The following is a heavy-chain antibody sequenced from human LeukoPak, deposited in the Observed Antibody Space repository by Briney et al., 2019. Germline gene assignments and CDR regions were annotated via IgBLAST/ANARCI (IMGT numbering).Heavy chain of an antibody. CDR3: AKDMGGGLEYYYYYGMDV. CDR1: GFTFDDYA. J-gene: IGHJ6*02. Sequence: GGFLRLSCAASGFTFDDYAMHWVRQAPGKGLEWVSGISWNSGSIGYADSVKGRFTISRDNAKNSLYLQMNSLRAEDTALYYCAKDMGGGLEYYYYYGMDVWGQGTTVTVSS. V-gene: IGHV3-9*01. CDR2: ISWNSGSI. D-gene: IGHD3-16*01.